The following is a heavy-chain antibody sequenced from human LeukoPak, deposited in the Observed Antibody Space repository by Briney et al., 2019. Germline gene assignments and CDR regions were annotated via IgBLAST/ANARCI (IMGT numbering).Heavy chain of an antibody. Sequence: SETLSLTCAVYGGSFSGYYWSWIRQPPGKGLEWIGEINHSGSTNYNPSLKSRVTISVDTSKNQFSLKLSSVTAADTAVYYCAILGSGSYYDWFDPWGQGTLVTVSS. J-gene: IGHJ5*02. CDR2: INHSGST. CDR3: AILGSGSYYDWFDP. CDR1: GGSFSGYY. D-gene: IGHD3-10*01. V-gene: IGHV4-34*01.